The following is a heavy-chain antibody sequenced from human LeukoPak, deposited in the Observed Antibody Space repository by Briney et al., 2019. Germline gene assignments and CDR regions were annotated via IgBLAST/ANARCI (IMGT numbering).Heavy chain of an antibody. CDR3: ARDGFGGPYDY. V-gene: IGHV3-53*05. CDR2: IYFDGNT. D-gene: IGHD3-16*01. Sequence: GGSLRLSCAASGFAVSNKYMSWVRQAPGQGLEWVAVIYFDGNTFYADSVEGRFTISRDNSKNTVYLQMNSLRLDDTAVYYCARDGFGGPYDYWGQGTLVTVSS. J-gene: IGHJ4*02. CDR1: GFAVSNKY.